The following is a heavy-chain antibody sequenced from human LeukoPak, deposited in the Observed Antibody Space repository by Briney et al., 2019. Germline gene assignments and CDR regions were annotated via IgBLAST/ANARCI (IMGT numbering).Heavy chain of an antibody. CDR2: IYSGGST. D-gene: IGHD3-9*01. V-gene: IGHV3-53*05. CDR3: AKTPTRYYDILTGEDYFDY. CDR1: GFTVSSNY. J-gene: IGHJ4*02. Sequence: GGSLRLSCAASGFTVSSNYMSWVRQAPGKGLEWVSVIYSGGSTYYADSVKGRFTISRDNSKNTLYLQMNSLRAEDTAVYYCAKTPTRYYDILTGEDYFDYWGQGTLVTVSS.